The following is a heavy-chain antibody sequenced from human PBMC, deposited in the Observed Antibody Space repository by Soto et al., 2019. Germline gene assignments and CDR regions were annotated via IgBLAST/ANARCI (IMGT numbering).Heavy chain of an antibody. CDR2: INPSGGGT. Sequence: QVHLVQSGAEVKRPGVSVKVSCKASGYTFSNYYMHWVRQVPGHGLEWMGIINPSGGGTTYAQRFRGRLTVTRDTSTSTVYMELSRLRPDDTAIYFCARAPQYGSAGYYYNFWGQGTLVTVSS. V-gene: IGHV1-46*01. J-gene: IGHJ4*02. CDR3: ARAPQYGSAGYYYNF. D-gene: IGHD3-10*01. CDR1: GYTFSNYY.